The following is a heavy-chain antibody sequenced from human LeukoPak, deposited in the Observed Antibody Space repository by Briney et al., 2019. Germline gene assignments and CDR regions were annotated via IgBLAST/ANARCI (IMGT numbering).Heavy chain of an antibody. Sequence: PSETLSLTCAVYGGSFSGYYWSWIRQPPGKGLEWIGYIYYSGSTNYNPSLKSRVTISVDTSKNQFSLKLSSVTAADTAVYYCARVRYYGSGSPSFDYWGQGTLVTVSS. D-gene: IGHD3-10*01. CDR2: IYYSGST. CDR1: GGSFSGYY. J-gene: IGHJ4*02. CDR3: ARVRYYGSGSPSFDY. V-gene: IGHV4-59*01.